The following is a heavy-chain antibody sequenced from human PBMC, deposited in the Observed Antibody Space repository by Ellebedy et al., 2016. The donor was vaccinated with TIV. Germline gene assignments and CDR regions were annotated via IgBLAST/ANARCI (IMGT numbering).Heavy chain of an antibody. Sequence: MPSETLSLTCTVSGGSISSDFWGWFRHPPGKGLEWIGEITHSGSTNYNPSLKSRVTISVDTSKNQFSLNLSSVTAADTAVYYCARGLARDYWGQGTLVTVSS. J-gene: IGHJ4*02. V-gene: IGHV4-34*01. CDR1: GGSISSDF. CDR3: ARGLARDY. CDR2: ITHSGST.